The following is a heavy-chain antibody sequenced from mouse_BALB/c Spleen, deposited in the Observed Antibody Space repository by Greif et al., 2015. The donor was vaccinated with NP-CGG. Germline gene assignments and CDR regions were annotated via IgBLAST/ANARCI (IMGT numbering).Heavy chain of an antibody. D-gene: IGHD2-14*01. CDR2: IYPGDGDT. Sequence: VQLQESGAELVRPGSSVKISCKASGYAFSSYWMNWVKQRPGQGLEWIGQIYPGDGDTNYNGKFKGKATLTADKSSSTAYMQLSSLTSEDSAVYFCAREVRLDYWGQGTTLTVSS. CDR3: AREVRLDY. J-gene: IGHJ2*01. V-gene: IGHV1-80*01. CDR1: GYAFSSYW.